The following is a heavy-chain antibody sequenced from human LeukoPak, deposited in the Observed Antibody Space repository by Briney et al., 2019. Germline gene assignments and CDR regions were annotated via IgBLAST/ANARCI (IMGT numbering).Heavy chain of an antibody. V-gene: IGHV4-34*10. Sequence: RPGGSLRLSCAASEFTVSNNYMSWVRQAPGKGLEWIGEISQTGTTYYDPSLKSRTTISIDRSKNHFSLTLTSATAADTAVYFCASHMAVAGTRGFDDWGPGTLVTVSS. D-gene: IGHD6-19*01. CDR1: EFTVSNNY. CDR3: ASHMAVAGTRGFDD. J-gene: IGHJ4*02. CDR2: ISQTGTT.